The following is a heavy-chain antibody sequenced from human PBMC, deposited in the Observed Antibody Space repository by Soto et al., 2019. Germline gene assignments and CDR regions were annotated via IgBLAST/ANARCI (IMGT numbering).Heavy chain of an antibody. V-gene: IGHV4-4*02. D-gene: IGHD3-16*01. CDR1: GAPITTTKW. CDR3: ATQTISYTWGV. Sequence: QVQLQESGPGLVKPSETLSLTCTVSGAPITTTKWWAWVRLPPGKGLEWIGELSRGDERSSNPSLEGRFTMSLATSNNHFSLKLTSVTAAATAIYYCATQTISYTWGVWGRGTSVTVSS. CDR2: LSRGDER. J-gene: IGHJ6*02.